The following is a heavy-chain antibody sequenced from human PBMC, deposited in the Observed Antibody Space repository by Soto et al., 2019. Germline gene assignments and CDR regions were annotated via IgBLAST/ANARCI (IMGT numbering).Heavy chain of an antibody. Sequence: AGESLRISCKGAGYSFTSYWSGWVRQMPGKGLEWMGIIYPGDSDTRYSPSFQGQVTISADKSISTAYLQWSSLKASDTAMYYCARLLELGYSSNFDIWGQGTMVTVSS. J-gene: IGHJ3*02. CDR3: ARLLELGYSSNFDI. CDR2: IYPGDSDT. CDR1: GYSFTSYW. V-gene: IGHV5-51*01. D-gene: IGHD6-19*01.